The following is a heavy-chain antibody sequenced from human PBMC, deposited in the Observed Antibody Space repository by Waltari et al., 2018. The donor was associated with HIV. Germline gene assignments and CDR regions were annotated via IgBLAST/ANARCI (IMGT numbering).Heavy chain of an antibody. CDR3: ARDGHHGVTKRGNAFDL. Sequence: VQLVEYGGGAVQPGGSLRLSCVASRFSFRTYVMKSVRQAPGKDLEWISYISGSGSTIYYSDSVKGRFTISRDNAKNSLYLRMNYLTAEDTAIYYCARDGHHGVTKRGNAFDLWGQGTMVTVSP. J-gene: IGHJ3*01. V-gene: IGHV3-48*03. CDR2: ISGSGSTI. CDR1: RFSFRTYV. D-gene: IGHD2-21*02.